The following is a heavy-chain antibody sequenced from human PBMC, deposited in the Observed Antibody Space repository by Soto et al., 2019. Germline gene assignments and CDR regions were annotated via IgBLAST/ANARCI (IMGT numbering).Heavy chain of an antibody. V-gene: IGHV4-34*01. CDR2: INHSGST. CDR3: ARGGGYKDGDNWFDP. J-gene: IGHJ5*02. D-gene: IGHD5-18*01. Sequence: QVQLQQWGAGLLKPSETLSLTCAVYGGSFSGYYWSWIRQPPGKGLEWIGEINHSGSTNYNPSLKSRVTISVDTSKNQFSLKLSSVTAADTAVYYCARGGGYKDGDNWFDPWGPGTLVTVSS. CDR1: GGSFSGYY.